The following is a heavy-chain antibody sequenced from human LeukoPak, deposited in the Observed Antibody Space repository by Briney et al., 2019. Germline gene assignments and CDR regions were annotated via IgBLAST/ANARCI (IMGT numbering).Heavy chain of an antibody. V-gene: IGHV3-66*01. J-gene: IGHJ4*02. CDR3: ARGLPGAVALDY. Sequence: SGGSLRLSCAASGFTFSSYAMSWVRQAPGKGLQWVSVIYSGGSTFYADSVKGRFTIFRDNSKNTLYLQMNSLRAEDTAVYYCARGLPGAVALDYWGQGTLVTVSS. CDR2: IYSGGST. CDR1: GFTFSSYA. D-gene: IGHD6-19*01.